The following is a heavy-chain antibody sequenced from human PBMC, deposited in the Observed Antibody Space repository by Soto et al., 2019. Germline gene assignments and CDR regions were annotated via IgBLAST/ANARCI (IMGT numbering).Heavy chain of an antibody. CDR1: GFTFRSYG. D-gene: IGHD1-1*01. Sequence: QVQLVESGGGVVQPGRSLRLSCAASGFTFRSYGMHWVRQAPGKGLEWVAVIWYDGSNKYYADSVKGRFTISRDNSKNTLYLQMNSLRAEDTAVYYCARTSTTGYYFDYWGQGTLVTVSS. V-gene: IGHV3-33*01. J-gene: IGHJ4*02. CDR2: IWYDGSNK. CDR3: ARTSTTGYYFDY.